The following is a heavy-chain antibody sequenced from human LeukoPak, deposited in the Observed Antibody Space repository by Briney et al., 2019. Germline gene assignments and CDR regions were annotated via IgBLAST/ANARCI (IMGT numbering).Heavy chain of an antibody. Sequence: LPGGSLRLSCAASGFTFSSYAMSWVRQAPGKGLEWVSSIGGSGGTTNYADSVKGRFTISRDNTMNSLYLQMSSLRAEDTAVYYCATDRGWRTSGYYLYYFEYWGQGTLVTYSS. CDR1: GFTFSSYA. CDR2: IGGSGGTT. D-gene: IGHD3-3*01. V-gene: IGHV3-23*01. J-gene: IGHJ4*02. CDR3: ATDRGWRTSGYYLYYFEY.